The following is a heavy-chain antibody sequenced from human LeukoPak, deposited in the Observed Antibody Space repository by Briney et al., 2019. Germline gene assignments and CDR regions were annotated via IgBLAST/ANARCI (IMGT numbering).Heavy chain of an antibody. CDR1: GFTFSNAW. Sequence: RGSLRLSCGASGFTFSNAWMSWVRQAPGKGLEWVGRIKSKTESGTRDFAAPAKGRFTISRDDSRNTLYLQMNNLKIEDTAVYYCAAGTGKSDFDHWGQGALVTVSS. CDR2: IKSKTESGTR. J-gene: IGHJ4*02. V-gene: IGHV3-15*01. D-gene: IGHD1-14*01. CDR3: AAGTGKSDFDH.